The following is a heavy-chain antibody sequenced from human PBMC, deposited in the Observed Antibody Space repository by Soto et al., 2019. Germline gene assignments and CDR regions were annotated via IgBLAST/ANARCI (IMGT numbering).Heavy chain of an antibody. CDR1: GFTFSDYY. J-gene: IGHJ6*02. D-gene: IGHD3-3*01. Sequence: QVQLVESGGGLVKPGGSLRLSCAASGFTFSDYYMSWIRQAPGKGLEWVSDISSSSSYINYAYSVKGRFTISRDNAKNSLYLQMNSLRAEDTAVYYCVRWITMTPESYYFTMDVWGLGTTVTVSS. V-gene: IGHV3-11*06. CDR2: ISSSSSYI. CDR3: VRWITMTPESYYFTMDV.